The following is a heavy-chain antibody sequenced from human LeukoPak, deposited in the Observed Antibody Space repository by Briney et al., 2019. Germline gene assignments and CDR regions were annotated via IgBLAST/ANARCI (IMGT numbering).Heavy chain of an antibody. D-gene: IGHD6-19*01. CDR3: ARDSSSGWYHDY. V-gene: IGHV3-53*01. CDR1: GFTVSTNY. CDR2: IYSGGST. J-gene: IGHJ4*02. Sequence: PGGSLRLSCAASGFTVSTNYMSWVRQAPGKGLEWVSVIYSGGSTFYADSVKGRFTISRDNSKNTLYLQMNSLRAEDTAVCYCARDSSSGWYHDYWGQGTLVTVSS.